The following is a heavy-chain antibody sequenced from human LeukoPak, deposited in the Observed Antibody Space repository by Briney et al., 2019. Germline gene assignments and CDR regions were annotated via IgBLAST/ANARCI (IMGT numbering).Heavy chain of an antibody. CDR2: IIPMHAPA. CDR1: GGTFNKYA. D-gene: IGHD3-10*01. J-gene: IGHJ5*02. Sequence: SVKVSCKASGGTFNKYAITWVRQVPGQGLEWMGGIIPMHAPARYAQNFQGRVTITTDESTSTAYMELSSLKSEDTALYYCARGAHSGSFSSCFPPGAQGPLVTVSS. CDR3: ARGAHSGSFSSCFPP. V-gene: IGHV1-69*05.